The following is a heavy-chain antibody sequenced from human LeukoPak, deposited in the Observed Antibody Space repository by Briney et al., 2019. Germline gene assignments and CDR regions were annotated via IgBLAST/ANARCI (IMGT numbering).Heavy chain of an antibody. CDR1: GGTFSSYA. J-gene: IGHJ4*02. V-gene: IGHV1-69*13. CDR2: IIPIFGTA. CDR3: ARGGDYFDSSGYFDY. Sequence: SVKVSCKASGGTFSSYAISWVRQAPGQGLEWMGGIIPIFGTANYAQKFQGRVAITADESTSTAYMELSSLRSEDTAVYYCARGGDYFDSSGYFDYWGQGTLVTVSS. D-gene: IGHD3-22*01.